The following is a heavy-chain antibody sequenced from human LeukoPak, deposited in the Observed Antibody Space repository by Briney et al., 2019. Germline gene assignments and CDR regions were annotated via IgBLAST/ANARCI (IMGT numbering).Heavy chain of an antibody. Sequence: SVKVSCKASGGTFSSYAISWVRQAPGQGREWMGRIIPIFGTANYAQKFQGRVTITTDESTSTAYMELSSLRSEDTAVYYCARSPWGVCGSTSCYGSFDYWGQGTLVTVSS. J-gene: IGHJ4*02. CDR1: GGTFSSYA. CDR3: ARSPWGVCGSTSCYGSFDY. V-gene: IGHV1-69*05. D-gene: IGHD2-2*01. CDR2: IIPIFGTA.